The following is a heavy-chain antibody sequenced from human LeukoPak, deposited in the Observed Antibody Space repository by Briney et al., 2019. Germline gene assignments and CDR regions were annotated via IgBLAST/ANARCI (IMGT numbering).Heavy chain of an antibody. D-gene: IGHD2-21*01. V-gene: IGHV4-4*07. J-gene: IGHJ4*02. CDR2: FYSSVSA. Sequence: SETLSLTCIVSGGSISSYYWNWIRQSAGKGLEWIGRFYSSVSADYNPSLKRRVTMSVDTSKNQFSLKLSSVTAADTAVYYCARGTYCGSDCYSFEYWGQGTLVTVSS. CDR1: GGSISSYY. CDR3: ARGTYCGSDCYSFEY.